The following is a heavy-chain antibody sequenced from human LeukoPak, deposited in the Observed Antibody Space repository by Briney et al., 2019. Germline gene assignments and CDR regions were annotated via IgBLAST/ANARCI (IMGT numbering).Heavy chain of an antibody. CDR1: GFTFSNYA. Sequence: GGSLRLSCTASGFTFSNYAMNWVRQAPGKGLEWVSIISGRGNSTYYADSVRGRFIISRDNSQNTLFLQMNSLRAEDTAVYYCAKCDSSDWYVPTLDYWGRGTLVTVSS. V-gene: IGHV3-23*01. J-gene: IGHJ4*02. CDR2: ISGRGNST. CDR3: AKCDSSDWYVPTLDY. D-gene: IGHD6-19*01.